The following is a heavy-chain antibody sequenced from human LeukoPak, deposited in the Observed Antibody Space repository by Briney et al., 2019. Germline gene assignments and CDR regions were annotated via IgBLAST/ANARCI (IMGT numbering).Heavy chain of an antibody. CDR2: IYYSGRT. CDR3: ASLAVAGLSEGY. CDR1: GGSISSSSYY. D-gene: IGHD6-19*01. V-gene: IGHV4-39*01. J-gene: IGHJ4*02. Sequence: SETLSLTCTVSGGSISSSSYYWGWIRQPPGKGLEWIGSIYYSGRTYYNPSLKSRVTISVDTSKNQSSLKLSSVTAADTAVYYCASLAVAGLSEGYWGQGTLVIVSS.